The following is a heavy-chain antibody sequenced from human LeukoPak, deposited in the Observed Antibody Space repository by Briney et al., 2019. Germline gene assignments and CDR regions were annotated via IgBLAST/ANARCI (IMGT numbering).Heavy chain of an antibody. J-gene: IGHJ4*02. CDR2: IWYDGSNK. V-gene: IGHV3-33*01. CDR1: GFTFSSYG. Sequence: GGSLRLSCAASGFTFSSYGMHWVRQAPGKGLEWVADIWYDGSNKYYADSVKGRFTISRDNSKNTLYLQMNSLRAEDTAVYYCAREELDCSSTSCYATPFDYWGQGTLVTVSS. D-gene: IGHD2-2*01. CDR3: AREELDCSSTSCYATPFDY.